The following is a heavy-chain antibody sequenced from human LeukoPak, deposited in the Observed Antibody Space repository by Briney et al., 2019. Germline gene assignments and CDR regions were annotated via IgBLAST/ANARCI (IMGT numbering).Heavy chain of an antibody. CDR1: GGSISSYY. CDR3: ARVDSSGYYYPDY. D-gene: IGHD3-22*01. J-gene: IGHJ4*02. Sequence: SSETLSLTCTVSGGSISSYYWSWIRQPPGKGLEWIGYIYYSGSTNYNPSLKSRVTISVDTSKNQFSLKLSSVTAADTAVYYCARVDSSGYYYPDYGGQGTLVTVSS. CDR2: IYYSGST. V-gene: IGHV4-59*01.